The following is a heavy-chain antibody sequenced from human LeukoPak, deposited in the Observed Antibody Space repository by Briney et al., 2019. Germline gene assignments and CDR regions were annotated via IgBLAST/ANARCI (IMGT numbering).Heavy chain of an antibody. V-gene: IGHV3-11*01. CDR3: ASYLCSSTSCQGASFDY. J-gene: IGHJ4*02. Sequence: PGGSLRLSCAASGFTFSDCYMSWIRQAPGKGLEWVSSISSSGSTIYYADSVKGRFTISRDNAKNSLYLQMNSLRAEDTAVYYCASYLCSSTSCQGASFDYWGQGTLVTVSS. D-gene: IGHD2-2*01. CDR1: GFTFSDCY. CDR2: ISSSGSTI.